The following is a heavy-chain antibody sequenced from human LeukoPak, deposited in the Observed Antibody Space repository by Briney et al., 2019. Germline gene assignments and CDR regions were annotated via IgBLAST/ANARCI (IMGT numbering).Heavy chain of an antibody. CDR2: IFGDGSGT. D-gene: IGHD6-19*01. CDR1: GFIFSTYT. CDR3: AKDLRPDSRWGLDY. Sequence: PGGSLRLSCAASGFIFSTYTMNWLRQAPEKGLEWVSGIFGDGSGTYYADSVKGRFTISRDNSKNTLYLQMNSLRPEDTAVYFCAKDLRPDSRWGLDYWGQGTLVTVSS. J-gene: IGHJ4*02. V-gene: IGHV3-23*01.